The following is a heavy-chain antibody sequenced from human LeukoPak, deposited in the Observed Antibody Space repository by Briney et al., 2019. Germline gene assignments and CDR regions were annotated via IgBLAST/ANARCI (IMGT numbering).Heavy chain of an antibody. CDR1: GYTFTSYD. D-gene: IGHD3-10*01. CDR3: ARGGFGPEIYYYYGMDV. V-gene: IGHV1-8*01. Sequence: GASVMVSCKASGYTFTSYDINWVRQATGQGLEWMGWMNPNSGNTGYAQKFQGRVTMTRNTSISTAYMELSSLRSEDTAVYYCARGGFGPEIYYYYGMDVWGQGTTVTVSS. J-gene: IGHJ6*02. CDR2: MNPNSGNT.